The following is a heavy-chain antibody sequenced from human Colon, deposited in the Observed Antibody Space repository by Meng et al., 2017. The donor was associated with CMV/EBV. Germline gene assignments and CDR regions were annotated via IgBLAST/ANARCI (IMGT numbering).Heavy chain of an antibody. CDR1: GGSVSTNSAT. CDR2: TYCMSRCYS. D-gene: IGHD1-1*01. V-gene: IGHV6-1*01. J-gene: IGHJ6*02. Sequence: SETLSLTCVISGGSVSTNSATWNWIRQSPSRGLEWLGRTYCMSRCYSDYAIFVKSRITINPDTSKNQFSLQLDSVTPEDTAVYYCARLSTWKDGSQYYGMDVWGQGTTVTVSS. CDR3: ARLSTWKDGSQYYGMDV.